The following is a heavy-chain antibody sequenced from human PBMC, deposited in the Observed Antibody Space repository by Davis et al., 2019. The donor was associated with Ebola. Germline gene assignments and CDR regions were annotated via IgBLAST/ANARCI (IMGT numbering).Heavy chain of an antibody. CDR1: GFTFSGYA. CDR3: AKWDCSGGSCYGMDV. D-gene: IGHD2-15*01. V-gene: IGHV3-23*01. J-gene: IGHJ6*02. CDR2: ISGSGGST. Sequence: GESLKISCAASGFTFSGYAMNWVRQAPGKGLEWVSAISGSGGSTYYADSVKGRFTISRDNSKNTLYLQMNSLRAEDTAVYYCAKWDCSGGSCYGMDVWGQGTTVTVSS.